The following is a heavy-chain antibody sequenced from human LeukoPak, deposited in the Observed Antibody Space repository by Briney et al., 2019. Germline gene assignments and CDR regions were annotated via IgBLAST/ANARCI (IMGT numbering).Heavy chain of an antibody. CDR1: EFTLSSYS. J-gene: IGHJ3*02. D-gene: IGHD6-6*01. CDR2: ISSGYSTI. Sequence: TGGSLRLSCADSEFTLSSYSMDWVRQAPGKGLEWVAHISSGYSTIYYADSVRGRSTISRDNAKNTLYLQMNSLRAEDTAVYYCATHKYSSSPDVFDIWGQGTAVTVSA. CDR3: ATHKYSSSPDVFDI. V-gene: IGHV3-48*04.